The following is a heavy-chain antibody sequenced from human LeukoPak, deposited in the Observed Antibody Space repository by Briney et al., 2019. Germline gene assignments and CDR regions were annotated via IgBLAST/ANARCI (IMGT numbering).Heavy chain of an antibody. CDR1: GFSLSTSGVG. V-gene: IGHV2-5*02. J-gene: IGHJ5*02. CDR2: IYWDDDK. CDR3: AHRHQGYCSGGSCYQAHNWFDP. D-gene: IGHD2-15*01. Sequence: SGPTLVKPTQTLTLTCTFSGFSLSTSGVGVGWIRQPPGKALEWLALIYWDDDKRYSPSLKSGLTITKDTSKNQVVLTMTNMDPVDTATYYCAHRHQGYCSGGSCYQAHNWFDPWGQGTLVTVSS.